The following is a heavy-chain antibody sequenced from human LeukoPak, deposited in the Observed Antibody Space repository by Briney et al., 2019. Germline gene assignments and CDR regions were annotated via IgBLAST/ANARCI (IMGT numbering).Heavy chain of an antibody. CDR2: ISGRGGST. J-gene: IGHJ5*01. D-gene: IGHD6-13*01. Sequence: GGSLRHPCAASGFTFSSYAMSGVRQAPGKGLEWVSAISGRGGSTYYADSVKGRFTISRDNSKNTLYLQMNSRRAEDTAVYYCAKGRGSSSWSERGDWFDCWGQGTLVTVSS. V-gene: IGHV3-23*01. CDR3: AKGRGSSSWSERGDWFDC. CDR1: GFTFSSYA.